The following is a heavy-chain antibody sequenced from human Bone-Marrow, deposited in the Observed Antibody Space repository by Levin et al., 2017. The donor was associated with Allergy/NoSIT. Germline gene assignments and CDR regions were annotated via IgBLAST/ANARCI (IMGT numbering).Heavy chain of an antibody. D-gene: IGHD3-10*01. CDR3: ARDRFYSDSGSNFSWFDP. V-gene: IGHV3-74*01. CDR2: IQSNGKT. Sequence: GESLKISCAASGLTFSTYWMHWVRQAPGKGLVWVSRIQSNGKTNYADSVKGRFTISRDNAKNTLYLQMNSLTVEDTAVYYCARDRFYSDSGSNFSWFDPWGQGTLVTVSS. J-gene: IGHJ5*02. CDR1: GLTFSTYW.